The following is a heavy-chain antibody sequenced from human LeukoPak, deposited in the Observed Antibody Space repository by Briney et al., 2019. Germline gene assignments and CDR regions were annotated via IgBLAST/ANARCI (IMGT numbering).Heavy chain of an antibody. D-gene: IGHD3-10*01. V-gene: IGHV4-59*08. CDR3: TRGSITMVRGLVKSTEYFHH. CDR1: GGSICSYF. J-gene: IGHJ1*01. CDR2: IFNSGST. Sequence: SETLSLTCTVSGGSICSYFWSWIRQPPGKGLEWIGYIFNSGSTNYNPSLKSRVIISVDTSKNQFSLKLNSVTAADTAVYYCTRGSITMVRGLVKSTEYFHHWGQGTLVTVSS.